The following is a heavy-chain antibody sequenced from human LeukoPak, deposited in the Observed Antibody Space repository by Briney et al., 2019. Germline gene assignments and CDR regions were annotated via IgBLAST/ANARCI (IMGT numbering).Heavy chain of an antibody. CDR2: MNPNSSNT. D-gene: IGHD5-12*01. CDR1: GYTFTSYD. Sequence: ASVKVPCKASGYTFTSYDINWVRQATGQGLEWMGWMNPNSSNTGYAQKFQGRVTMTRNTSTSTAYMELSSLRSEDTAVYYCARGYSGYDFDYWGQGTLVTVSS. CDR3: ARGYSGYDFDY. J-gene: IGHJ4*02. V-gene: IGHV1-8*01.